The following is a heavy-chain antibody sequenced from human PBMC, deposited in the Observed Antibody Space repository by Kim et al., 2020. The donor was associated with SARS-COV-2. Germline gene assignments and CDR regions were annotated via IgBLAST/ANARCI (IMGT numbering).Heavy chain of an antibody. CDR3: VAGGTYLGV. CDR2: GSEK. J-gene: IGHJ4*02. Sequence: GSEKFYVDSVQGRFTISRDNARNSLYLQMDSLRAEDTAVYYCVAGGTYLGVWGQGTLVTVSS. D-gene: IGHD3-16*01. V-gene: IGHV3-7*01.